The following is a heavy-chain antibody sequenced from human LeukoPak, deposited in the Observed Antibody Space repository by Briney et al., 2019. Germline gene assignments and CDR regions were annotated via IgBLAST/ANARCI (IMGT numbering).Heavy chain of an antibody. CDR1: GGSISIHY. J-gene: IGHJ4*02. CDR3: VRDRELTY. D-gene: IGHD5-24*01. CDR2: IYNSGST. V-gene: IGHV4-59*11. Sequence: PSETLSLTCTVSGGSISIHYWSWIRQPPGKGLEWLGYIYNSGSTYYNPSLKSRVTISADTSKNQFSLRLTSMTAADAAVYYCVRDRELTYWGQGTLVTVSS.